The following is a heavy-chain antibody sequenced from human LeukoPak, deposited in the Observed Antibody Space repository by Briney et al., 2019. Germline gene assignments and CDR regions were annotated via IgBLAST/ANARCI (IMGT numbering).Heavy chain of an antibody. CDR1: GFTFSSYW. Sequence: GGSLRLSCAASGFTFSSYWMSWVRQAPGKGLEWVANIKQDGSEKYYVDSVKGRFTISRDNAKNSLYLQMNSLRAEDTAVYYCARGSSGYYYVIAIDYWGQGTLVTVSS. CDR3: ARGSSGYYYVIAIDY. V-gene: IGHV3-7*01. J-gene: IGHJ4*02. CDR2: IKQDGSEK. D-gene: IGHD3-22*01.